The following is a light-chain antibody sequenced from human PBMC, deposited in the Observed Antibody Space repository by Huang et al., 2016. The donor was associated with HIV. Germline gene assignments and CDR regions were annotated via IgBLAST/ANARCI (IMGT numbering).Light chain of an antibody. V-gene: IGKV2-29*02. Sequence: IVMTQTPLSLPVTPGQPASMSCKSSQSLRHSDGKTYLYWYLQKPGQSPQLLIYAASSRWSGVPDRFTGGGSGTDFTLNISRVEADDVGVYYCMQGIHPITFGQGTRLDIK. J-gene: IGKJ5*01. CDR1: QSLRHSDGKTY. CDR2: AAS. CDR3: MQGIHPIT.